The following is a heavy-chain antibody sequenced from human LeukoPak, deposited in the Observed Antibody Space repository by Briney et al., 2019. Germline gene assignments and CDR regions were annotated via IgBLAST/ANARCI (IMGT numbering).Heavy chain of an antibody. D-gene: IGHD6-19*01. CDR1: GFTFSTYS. CDR2: IPSSGNAI. V-gene: IGHV3-48*02. CDR3: ARSDYSSLDY. Sequence: PGGSLRLSCAASGFTFSTYSMNWVRQAPGKGLEWVSYIPSSGNAIYYADSVKGRFTISRDNAKNLLYLQMNSLRDEETAVYYCARSDYSSLDYWGQGALVTVSS. J-gene: IGHJ4*02.